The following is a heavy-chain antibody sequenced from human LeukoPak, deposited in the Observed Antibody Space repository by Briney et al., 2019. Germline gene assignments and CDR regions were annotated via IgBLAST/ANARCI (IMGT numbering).Heavy chain of an antibody. CDR3: AEDNSARTSAFLDY. V-gene: IGHV3-23*01. Sequence: PGGSLRLSCAASGFTFSSYAMSWVRQAPGKGLEWVSAISGSGGSTYYADSVKGRFTISRDNSKNTLYLQMNSLRAEDTAVYYCAEDNSARTSAFLDYWGQGTLVTVSS. D-gene: IGHD4-23*01. CDR1: GFTFSSYA. CDR2: ISGSGGST. J-gene: IGHJ4*02.